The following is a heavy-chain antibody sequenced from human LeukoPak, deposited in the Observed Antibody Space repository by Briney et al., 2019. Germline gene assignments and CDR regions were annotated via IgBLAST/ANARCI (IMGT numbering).Heavy chain of an antibody. CDR2: ISAYNGNT. V-gene: IGHV1-18*01. J-gene: IGHJ6*03. CDR1: GYTFTTYG. Sequence: ASVKVSCKASGYTFTTYGLSWVRQAPGQGLEWMGWISAYNGNTNYAQKLQGRVTMTTDTSTSTAYMELRSLRSDDTAVYYCARSEPGYGIYYYMDVWGKGTTVTVSS. CDR3: ARSEPGYGIYYYMDV. D-gene: IGHD5-12*01.